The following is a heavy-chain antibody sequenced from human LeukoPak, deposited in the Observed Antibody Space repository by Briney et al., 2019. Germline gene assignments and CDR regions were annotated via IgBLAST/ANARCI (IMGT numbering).Heavy chain of an antibody. CDR2: MSAYNGNT. D-gene: IGHD6-13*01. CDR3: ARHAYSSRPTVGYSYGMDV. V-gene: IGHV1-18*01. J-gene: IGHJ6*02. Sequence: ASVKVSCKASGYTFTSYGISWVRQAPGQGLEWMGWMSAYNGNTNYAQKLQGRVTMTTDTSTSTAYMELRSLRSDDTAVYYCARHAYSSRPTVGYSYGMDVWGQATTVTVSS. CDR1: GYTFTSYG.